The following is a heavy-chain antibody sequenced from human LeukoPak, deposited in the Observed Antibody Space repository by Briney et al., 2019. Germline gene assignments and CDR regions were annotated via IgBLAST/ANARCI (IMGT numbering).Heavy chain of an antibody. CDR1: GGTFSSYA. CDR2: IIPIFGTA. D-gene: IGHD1-26*01. Sequence: SVKVSCKASGGTFSSYAISWVRQAPGQGLEWMGGIIPIFGTANYAQKFQGRVTITADKSTSTAYMELSSLRSEDTAVYYCASLSKIVGATWGGYFDYWGQGTLVTVSS. V-gene: IGHV1-69*06. CDR3: ASLSKIVGATWGGYFDY. J-gene: IGHJ4*02.